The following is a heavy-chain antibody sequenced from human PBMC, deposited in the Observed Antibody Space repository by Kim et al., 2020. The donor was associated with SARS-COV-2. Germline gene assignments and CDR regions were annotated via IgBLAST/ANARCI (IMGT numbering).Heavy chain of an antibody. J-gene: IGHJ4*02. CDR3: ARDRIPARGDSMFDF. V-gene: IGHV3-33*08. CDR2: LWYGGSNK. Sequence: GGSLRLSCAASGFTFSSFGMHWVRQAPGKGLEWVAVLWYGGSNKYYADSVKGRFTISRDNSKNTLYLQMNSLRAEDTAVYYCARDRIPARGDSMFDFWGRGTLVTVSS. CDR1: GFTFSSFG. D-gene: IGHD6-25*01.